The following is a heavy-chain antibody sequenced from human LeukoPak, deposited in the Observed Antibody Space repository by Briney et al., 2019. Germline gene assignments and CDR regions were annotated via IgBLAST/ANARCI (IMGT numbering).Heavy chain of an antibody. CDR2: IDPSDSYT. D-gene: IGHD2-15*01. Sequence: GESLRISCKGSGYSFTSYWISWVRQMPGKGLEWMGRIDPSDSYTNYSPSFQGHVTISADKSISTAYLQWSSLKASDTAMYYCARPPPRDCSGGSCYYIYGDDAFDIWGQGTMVTVSS. CDR1: GYSFTSYW. V-gene: IGHV5-10-1*01. J-gene: IGHJ3*02. CDR3: ARPPPRDCSGGSCYYIYGDDAFDI.